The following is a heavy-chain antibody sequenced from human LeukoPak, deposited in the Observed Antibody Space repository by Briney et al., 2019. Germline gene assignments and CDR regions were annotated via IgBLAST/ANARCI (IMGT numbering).Heavy chain of an antibody. CDR1: GFTFSDYY. Sequence: GGSLRLSCAASGFTFSDYYMSWIRQAPGKGLQWLAYSSTSGSITYYADSVKGRLTISRDNAKNSVYLQMNSLRAEDTAVYYCARDFSDVRGNIFDSWGQGTLVTVSS. V-gene: IGHV3-11*04. CDR3: ARDFSDVRGNIFDS. CDR2: SSTSGSIT. D-gene: IGHD3-10*02. J-gene: IGHJ4*02.